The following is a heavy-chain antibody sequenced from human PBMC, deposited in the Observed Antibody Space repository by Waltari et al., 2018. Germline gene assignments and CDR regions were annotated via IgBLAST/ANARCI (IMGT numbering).Heavy chain of an antibody. CDR3: AREGLRSGAFDI. J-gene: IGHJ3*02. V-gene: IGHV1-69*16. D-gene: IGHD3-10*01. CDR2: LGTA. Sequence: LGTANYAQKFQGRVTITTDESTSTAYMELSSLRSEDTAVYYCAREGLRSGAFDIWGQGTMVTVSS.